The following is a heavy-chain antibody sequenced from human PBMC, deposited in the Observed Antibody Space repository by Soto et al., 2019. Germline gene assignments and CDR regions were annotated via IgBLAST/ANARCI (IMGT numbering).Heavy chain of an antibody. Sequence: ASVKVSCKASGYTFTIYGISWVRQAPGQGLEWMGWISAYNGNTNYAQKLQGRVTMTTDTSTSTAYMELRSLRSDDTALYYCAKGRSYYYYYGVDVWGQGTTVTVSS. CDR1: GYTFTIYG. CDR2: ISAYNGNT. V-gene: IGHV1-18*01. J-gene: IGHJ6*02. CDR3: AKGRSYYYYYGVDV.